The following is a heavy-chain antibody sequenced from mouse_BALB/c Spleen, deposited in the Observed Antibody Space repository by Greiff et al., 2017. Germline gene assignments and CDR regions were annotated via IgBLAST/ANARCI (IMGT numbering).Heavy chain of an antibody. J-gene: IGHJ2*01. CDR1: GFTFSSYA. D-gene: IGHD1-1*01. CDR2: ISSGGSYT. CDR3: ARHESYYYGSSYTSYYFDY. V-gene: IGHV5-9-3*01. Sequence: EVKVVESGGGLVKPGGSLKLSCAASGFTFSSYAMSWVRQTPEKRLEWVATISSGGSYTYYPDSVKGRFPISRDNAKNTLYLQMSSLRSEDTAMYYCARHESYYYGSSYTSYYFDYWGQGTTLTVSS.